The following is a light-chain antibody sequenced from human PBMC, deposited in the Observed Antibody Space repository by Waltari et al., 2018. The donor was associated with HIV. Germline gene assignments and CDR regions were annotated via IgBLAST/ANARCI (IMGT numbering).Light chain of an antibody. CDR2: DNN. CDR3: GTWDSSLSAGV. V-gene: IGLV1-51*01. Sequence: QPVLTQPPSVSAAPGPKLTIPSSGTNSNIGNNHVSWYQQHPGSAPKPLIYDNNKRPSGIPDRFSGSKSGTSATLGITGLQTGDEADYYCGTWDSSLSAGVFGGGTKVTVL. J-gene: IGLJ2*01. CDR1: NSNIGNNH.